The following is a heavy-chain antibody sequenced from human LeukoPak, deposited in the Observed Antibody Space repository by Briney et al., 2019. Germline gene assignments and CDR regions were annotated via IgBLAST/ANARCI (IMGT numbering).Heavy chain of an antibody. Sequence: GGSLRLSCAASGFTFSSYAMSWVRQAPGKGLEWVSAISGSGGSTYYADSVEGRFTISRDNSKNTLYLQMNSLRAEDTAVYYCAKARTATLWFGELLGYWGQGTLVTVSS. CDR2: ISGSGGST. J-gene: IGHJ4*02. V-gene: IGHV3-23*01. CDR1: GFTFSSYA. CDR3: AKARTATLWFGELLGY. D-gene: IGHD3-10*01.